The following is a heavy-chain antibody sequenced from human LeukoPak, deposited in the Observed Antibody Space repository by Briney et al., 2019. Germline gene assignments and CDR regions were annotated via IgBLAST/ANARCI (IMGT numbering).Heavy chain of an antibody. D-gene: IGHD1-1*01. Sequence: PGGSLRVSCAASGFTFSNFAMTWVRQAPGNGLQWVSAISENGDGKYYVDSVRGRFTISRDISKNMLFLQMNSLRAEDTAVYYCAKDTNWLAPYYFDYWGQGTLVTVSS. CDR3: AKDTNWLAPYYFDY. V-gene: IGHV3-23*01. J-gene: IGHJ4*02. CDR1: GFTFSNFA. CDR2: ISENGDGK.